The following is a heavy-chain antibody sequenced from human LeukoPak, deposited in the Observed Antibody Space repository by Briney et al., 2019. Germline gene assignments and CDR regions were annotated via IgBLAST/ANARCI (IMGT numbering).Heavy chain of an antibody. V-gene: IGHV1-18*01. Sequence: ASVKVSCKASGYTFTSYGIRWVRQAPGQGLEWMGWICAYNDNTNYAQKLQGRVTMTTDTSTSTADMELRSLRSDDTAVYYCATISGYDSSCPPFDYWGQGTLVTVSS. J-gene: IGHJ4*02. D-gene: IGHD3-22*01. CDR1: GYTFTSYG. CDR2: ICAYNDNT. CDR3: ATISGYDSSCPPFDY.